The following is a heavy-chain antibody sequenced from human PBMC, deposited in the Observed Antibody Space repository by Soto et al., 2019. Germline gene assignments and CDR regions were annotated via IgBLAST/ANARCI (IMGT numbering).Heavy chain of an antibody. J-gene: IGHJ4*02. CDR1: GGSFSGYY. V-gene: IGHV4-34*01. Sequence: XETLSLTCAVYGGSFSGYYWSWIRQPPGKGLEWIGEINHSGSTNYNPSLKSRVTISVDTSKNQFSLKLSSVTAADTAVYYCARFSKKYYYPSSGYSNWGQGTLVTVSS. D-gene: IGHD3-22*01. CDR2: INHSGST. CDR3: ARFSKKYYYPSSGYSN.